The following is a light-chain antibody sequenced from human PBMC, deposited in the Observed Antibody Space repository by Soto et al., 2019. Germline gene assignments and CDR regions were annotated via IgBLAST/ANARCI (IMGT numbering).Light chain of an antibody. Sequence: QSVLTQPPSVSGAPGQRVTISCTGGSSHIGAGYDVHWYQQLPGTAPKLLIYGNSNRPSGVPDRFSGSKSGTSASLAITGLQADDEAAYYCQSYDNRLSGYVLFGGGTKLTVL. J-gene: IGLJ2*01. CDR1: SSHIGAGYD. V-gene: IGLV1-40*01. CDR2: GNS. CDR3: QSYDNRLSGYVL.